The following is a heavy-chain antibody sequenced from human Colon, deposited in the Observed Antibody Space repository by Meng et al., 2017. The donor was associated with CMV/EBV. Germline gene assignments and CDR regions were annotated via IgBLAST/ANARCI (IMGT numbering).Heavy chain of an antibody. Sequence: SETLSLTCTVSGGSISTYYWSWIRQPPGKGLEWIGYIFFSGTTNYNPSLKSRVTISVDTSKNQFSLKLSSVTAADTAVYYCVRGLHYSAYYFDYWRQGTLVTVSS. CDR1: GGSISTYY. CDR3: VRGLHYSAYYFDY. V-gene: IGHV4-59*01. D-gene: IGHD4-11*01. CDR2: IFFSGTT. J-gene: IGHJ4*02.